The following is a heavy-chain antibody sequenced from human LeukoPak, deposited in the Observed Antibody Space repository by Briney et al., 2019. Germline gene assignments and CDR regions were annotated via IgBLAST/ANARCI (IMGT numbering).Heavy chain of an antibody. CDR1: GGSFSGYY. J-gene: IGHJ4*02. CDR2: INHSGST. V-gene: IGHV4-34*01. Sequence: KPSETLSLTCAVYGGSFSGYYWSWIRQPPGKGLEWIGEINHSGSTNYNPSLKGRVTISVDTSKNQFSLKLSSVTAADTAAYYCARAPGYDFWSGYYTGIRKYYFDYWGQGTLVTVSS. CDR3: ARAPGYDFWSGYYTGIRKYYFDY. D-gene: IGHD3-3*01.